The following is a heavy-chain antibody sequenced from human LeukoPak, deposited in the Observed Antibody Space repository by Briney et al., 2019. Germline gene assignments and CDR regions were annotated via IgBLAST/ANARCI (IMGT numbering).Heavy chain of an antibody. J-gene: IGHJ4*02. CDR3: ARRYSNSFDY. D-gene: IGHD4-11*01. CDR2: ISNSGDAT. V-gene: IGHV3-23*01. CDR1: GFIFSNYA. Sequence: GGSLRLSCAGSGFIFSNYAMSWVRQAPGQGLEWVSTISNSGDATFYADAVKGRFTISRDNSKNTLYLQMYSLRAEDTAVYYCARRYSNSFDYWGQGTLVTVSS.